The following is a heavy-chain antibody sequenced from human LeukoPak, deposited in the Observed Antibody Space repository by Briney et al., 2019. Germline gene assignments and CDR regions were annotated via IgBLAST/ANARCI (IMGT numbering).Heavy chain of an antibody. CDR1: GVTYSDYA. D-gene: IGHD5-18*01. V-gene: IGHV3-48*01. Sequence: GGSLRLSCAASGVTYSDYAMTWVRQAPGKGLEWVSYISSSSSTIYYADSVKGRFTISRDNAKNSLYLQMNSLRAEDTAVYYCARTGGYSYGYGRFDYWGQGTLVTVSS. CDR2: ISSSSSTI. J-gene: IGHJ4*02. CDR3: ARTGGYSYGYGRFDY.